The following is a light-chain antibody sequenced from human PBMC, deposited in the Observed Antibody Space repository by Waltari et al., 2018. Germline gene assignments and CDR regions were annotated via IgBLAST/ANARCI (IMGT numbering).Light chain of an antibody. J-gene: IGLJ3*02. V-gene: IGLV2-23*02. CDR3: CSYAGSSTWV. CDR1: SSDVGGYNY. CDR2: DVS. Sequence: QPALTQPASVSGSPGQSITIPCTGTSSDVGGYNYVSWYQQHPGKAPKLMIYDVSKRPSGVSNRFSGSKSGNTASLTISGLQAEDEADYYCCSYAGSSTWVFGGGTKLTVL.